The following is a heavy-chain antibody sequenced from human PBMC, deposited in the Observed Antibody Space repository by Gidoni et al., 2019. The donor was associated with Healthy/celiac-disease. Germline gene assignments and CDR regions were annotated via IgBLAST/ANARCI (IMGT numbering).Heavy chain of an antibody. CDR1: GGTFRSYA. Sequence: QVQLVQSGAEVKQPGSSVKVSCKASGGTFRSYAISWVRQAPGQGLEWMGGIIPIFGTANYAQKFQGRVTITADESTSTAYMELSSLRAEDTAVYYCATSSGEMATITAVGPKESYYYYGMDVWGQGTTVTVSS. CDR2: IIPIFGTA. V-gene: IGHV1-69*01. CDR3: ATSSGEMATITAVGPKESYYYYGMDV. J-gene: IGHJ6*02. D-gene: IGHD5-12*01.